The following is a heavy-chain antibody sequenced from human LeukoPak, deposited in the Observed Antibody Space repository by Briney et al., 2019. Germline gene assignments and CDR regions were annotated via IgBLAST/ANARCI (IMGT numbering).Heavy chain of an antibody. V-gene: IGHV3-20*01. J-gene: IGHJ6*03. Sequence: GGSLRLSCAASGFTFSSYSMNWVRQAPGKGLEWVSGINWKGSSTGYADSVKGRFTISRDNAKNSLYLQMNSLRAEDTALYHCAKKRLGGDYYYMDVWGKGTTVTVSS. CDR3: AKKRLGGDYYYMDV. CDR2: INWKGSST. CDR1: GFTFSSYS. D-gene: IGHD2-21*01.